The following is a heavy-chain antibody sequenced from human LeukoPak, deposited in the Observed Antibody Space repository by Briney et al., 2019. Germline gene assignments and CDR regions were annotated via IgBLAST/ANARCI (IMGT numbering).Heavy chain of an antibody. Sequence: PGGSLRLSCAASGFTLSTYTTVWVRQAPGKGLEWVSSTSSSSSYIFNADSVKGRFSISRDNAKNSLFLQMNTLRVEDTAVYYCARDVVGYYDSSGYYLSASDIWGQGTMVTVPS. CDR2: TSSSSSYI. D-gene: IGHD3-22*01. CDR3: ARDVVGYYDSSGYYLSASDI. V-gene: IGHV3-21*01. J-gene: IGHJ3*02. CDR1: GFTLSTYT.